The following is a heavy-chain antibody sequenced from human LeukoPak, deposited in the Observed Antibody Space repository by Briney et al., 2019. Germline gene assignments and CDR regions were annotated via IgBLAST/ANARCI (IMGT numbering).Heavy chain of an antibody. Sequence: GGSLRLSCAASGFTFSSYAVSWVRQAPGKGLEWVSAISGSGGSTYYADSVKGRFTISRDNSKNTLYLQMNSLRAEDTAVYYCAKGEGSTSCYDYWGQGTLVTVSS. CDR3: AKGEGSTSCYDY. J-gene: IGHJ4*02. CDR1: GFTFSSYA. V-gene: IGHV3-23*01. D-gene: IGHD2-2*01. CDR2: ISGSGGST.